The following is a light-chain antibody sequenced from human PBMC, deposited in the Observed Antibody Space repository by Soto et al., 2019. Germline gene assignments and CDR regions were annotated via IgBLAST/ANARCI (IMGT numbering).Light chain of an antibody. CDR2: DAS. V-gene: IGKV1-5*01. CDR3: QQYNSYWT. J-gene: IGKJ1*01. Sequence: DIQMTQSPSTLSASVGDRVTITCRASQSISSWLAWYQQKPGKAPKLLIYDASSLESGVPSRFSGSGSETEFTLTISGLQPGDSATYYCQQYNSYWTFGQGTKVDIK. CDR1: QSISSW.